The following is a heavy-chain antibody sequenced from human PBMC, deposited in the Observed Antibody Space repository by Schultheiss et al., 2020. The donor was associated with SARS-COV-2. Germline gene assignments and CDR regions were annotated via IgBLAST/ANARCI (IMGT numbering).Heavy chain of an antibody. CDR3: ARDPYQFRLARKQYYFDS. V-gene: IGHV1-8*01. Sequence: GESLKISCKASGYTFTSYDINWVRQATGQGLEWMGWMNPNSGNTGYAQKFQDWVTMTRDTSSSTAYMELSRLRSNDTAVYYCARDPYQFRLARKQYYFDSWGQGTLVTVSS. CDR1: GYTFTSYD. CDR2: MNPNSGNT. J-gene: IGHJ4*02. D-gene: IGHD6-19*01.